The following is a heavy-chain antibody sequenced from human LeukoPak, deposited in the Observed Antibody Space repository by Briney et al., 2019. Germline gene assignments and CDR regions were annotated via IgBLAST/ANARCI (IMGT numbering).Heavy chain of an antibody. J-gene: IGHJ4*02. CDR1: GGSISSGDYY. Sequence: SETLPLTCTVSGGSISSGDYYWSWIRQPPGKGLEWIGYIYHSGSTYYNPSLKSRVTISVDRSKNQFSLKLSCVTPVDAAWYYCARGLRYSPSVHYWGQGTLVTVSS. CDR3: ARGLRYSPSVHY. V-gene: IGHV4-30-4*01. CDR2: IYHSGST. D-gene: IGHD4-11*01.